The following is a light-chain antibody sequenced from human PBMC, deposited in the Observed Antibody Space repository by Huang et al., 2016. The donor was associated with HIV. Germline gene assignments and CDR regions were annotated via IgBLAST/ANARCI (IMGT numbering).Light chain of an antibody. CDR1: HDIDNH. CDR2: AAS. Sequence: DIQMTQSPSSLSASVGVRVTITCRASHDIDNHVAWYQHRPGKAPKALVYAASYFRSGVPSRFSGSGSGTYFTLTISNLQPEDFATYYCQQFHDFPYTFGQGTKLEI. J-gene: IGKJ2*01. V-gene: IGKV1-16*01. CDR3: QQFHDFPYT.